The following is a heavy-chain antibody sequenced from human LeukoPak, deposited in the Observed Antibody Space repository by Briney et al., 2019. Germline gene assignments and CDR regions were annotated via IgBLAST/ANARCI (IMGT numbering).Heavy chain of an antibody. Sequence: SGTLSLTCTVSGGSISSGSYYWGWIRQPPGKGLEWIGSIYYSGSTYYNPSLKSRVTISVDTSKNQFSLKLSTVTAADTAVYYCARDHSSGWTFDYWGQGTLVTVSS. CDR1: GGSISSGSYY. J-gene: IGHJ4*02. V-gene: IGHV4-39*02. CDR3: ARDHSSGWTFDY. D-gene: IGHD6-19*01. CDR2: IYYSGST.